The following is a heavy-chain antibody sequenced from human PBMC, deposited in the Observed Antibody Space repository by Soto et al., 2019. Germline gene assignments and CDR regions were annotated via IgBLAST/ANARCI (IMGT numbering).Heavy chain of an antibody. CDR2: ISYSGST. V-gene: IGHV4-30-4*02. CDR1: GGSISIGNYY. Sequence: PSDTLSLTCTVSGGSISIGNYYWSWIRQPPGKGLEWIGFISYSGSTYYSASLKSRFTISVDTSKNQFSLNLSFVTAADTAVYYCATMGTPATGLYYFDYWGQGTLVTVSS. CDR3: ATMGTPATGLYYFDY. D-gene: IGHD1-7*01. J-gene: IGHJ4*02.